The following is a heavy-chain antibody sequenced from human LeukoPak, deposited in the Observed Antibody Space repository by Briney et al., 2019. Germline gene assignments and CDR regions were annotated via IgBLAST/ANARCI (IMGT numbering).Heavy chain of an antibody. V-gene: IGHV3-33*01. J-gene: IGHJ4*02. CDR3: ATDDSSGSAQDY. D-gene: IGHD3-22*01. CDR2: IRYDGSNK. CDR1: GFTFSRYG. Sequence: PGGSLRLSCAASGFTFSRYGMHWVRQAPGKGLEWVAVIRYDGSNKYYADSVKGRFTISRDNSKNTLYLQMNSLRAEDTAVYSCATDDSSGSAQDYWGQGPLVTVSS.